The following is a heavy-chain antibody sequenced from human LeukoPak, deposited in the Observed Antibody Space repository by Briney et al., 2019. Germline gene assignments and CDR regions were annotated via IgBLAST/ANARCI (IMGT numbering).Heavy chain of an antibody. Sequence: GGSLRLSCAASGFTFSSYAMSWVRQAPGKGLEWVSAISGSGGSTYYADSVKGRFTISRDNSKNTLYLQMNSLRAEDTAVYYCAKDRIYCSSTSCYPNPFDYWGQGTLVTVSS. CDR1: GFTFSSYA. J-gene: IGHJ4*02. V-gene: IGHV3-23*01. CDR2: ISGSGGST. CDR3: AKDRIYCSSTSCYPNPFDY. D-gene: IGHD2-2*01.